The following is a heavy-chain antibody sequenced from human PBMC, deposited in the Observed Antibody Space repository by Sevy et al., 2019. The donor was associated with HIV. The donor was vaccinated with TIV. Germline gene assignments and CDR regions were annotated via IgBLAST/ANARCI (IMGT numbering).Heavy chain of an antibody. CDR1: GYTLTELS. J-gene: IGHJ4*02. Sequence: GESLKISCKVSGYTLTELSMHWVRQAPGKGLEWMGGFDPEDGETIYAQKFQGRVTMTEDTSTDTAYMELSSLRSEDTAVYYCATDLGGSLPFDYWGQGTLVTVSS. CDR2: FDPEDGET. D-gene: IGHD1-26*01. CDR3: ATDLGGSLPFDY. V-gene: IGHV1-24*01.